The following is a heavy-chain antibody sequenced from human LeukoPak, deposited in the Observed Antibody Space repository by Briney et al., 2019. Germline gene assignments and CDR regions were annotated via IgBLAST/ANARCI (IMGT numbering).Heavy chain of an antibody. CDR3: ASSIVVVPAAMCWFDP. CDR1: GGTFSSYA. Sequence: SVKVSCKASGGTFSSYAISWVRQAPGQGLEWMGRIIPILGIANYVQKFQGRVTITADKSTSTAYMELSSLRSEDTAVYYCASSIVVVPAAMCWFDPWGQGTLVTVSS. D-gene: IGHD2-2*01. CDR2: IIPILGIA. J-gene: IGHJ5*02. V-gene: IGHV1-69*04.